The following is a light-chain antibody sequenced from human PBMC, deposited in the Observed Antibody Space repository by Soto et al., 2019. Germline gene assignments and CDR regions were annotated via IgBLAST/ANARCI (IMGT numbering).Light chain of an antibody. CDR2: GAS. CDR3: QRYGSSPGLFT. J-gene: IGKJ3*01. CDR1: QSVSNNY. V-gene: IGKV3-20*01. Sequence: EIVLTQSPGSLSLSPGERATLSCRASQSVSNNYLAWYQQKPGQAPRLLIYGASSRATAIPDRFSGSGSGTDFTLTISRLELEDFAVYYCQRYGSSPGLFTFGPGTKVDIK.